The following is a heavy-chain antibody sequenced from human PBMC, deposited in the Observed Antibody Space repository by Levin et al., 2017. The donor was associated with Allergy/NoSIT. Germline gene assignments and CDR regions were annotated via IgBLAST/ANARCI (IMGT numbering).Heavy chain of an antibody. CDR3: AREVTSPWYLDV. V-gene: IGHV4-59*12. J-gene: IGHJ2*01. D-gene: IGHD2-21*02. CDR2: IYYSGTT. Sequence: SETLSLTCTVSGASINNYYWSWVRQPPGKGLEWIGYIYYSGTTNYNPSLKSRVTISLDTSKNQISLRLASVTAADTALYYCAREVTSPWYLDVWGRGTLVTVSS. CDR1: GASINNYY.